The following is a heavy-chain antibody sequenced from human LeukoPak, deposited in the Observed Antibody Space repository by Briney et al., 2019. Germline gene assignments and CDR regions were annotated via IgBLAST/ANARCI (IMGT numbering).Heavy chain of an antibody. D-gene: IGHD3-22*01. J-gene: IGHJ4*02. CDR2: ISGDGVST. Sequence: GGSLRLSCAASGFTFDDYVMHWVRQAPGKGLEWVSHISGDGVSTYYADSVKGRFTVSRDNSKNSLYLQMNSLRAEDTVLYYCAKSPNSGYYYSLFDYWGQGTLATVSS. V-gene: IGHV3-43*02. CDR1: GFTFDDYV. CDR3: AKSPNSGYYYSLFDY.